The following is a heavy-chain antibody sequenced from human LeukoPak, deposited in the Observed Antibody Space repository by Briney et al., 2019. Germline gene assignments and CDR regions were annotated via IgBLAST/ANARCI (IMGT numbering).Heavy chain of an antibody. V-gene: IGHV3-7*01. CDR2: IQQDGSEK. CDR3: AGGSGYLITS. J-gene: IGHJ5*02. Sequence: PGGSLRLSCAATGFSFRSYRMNWVRQAPGKGLEWLAIIQQDGSEKHYKGSVEGRFTISRDNAKNSLHLQMNSLRAEDTAVYYCAGGSGYLITSWGQGTLVTVSS. D-gene: IGHD3-9*01. CDR1: GFSFRSYR.